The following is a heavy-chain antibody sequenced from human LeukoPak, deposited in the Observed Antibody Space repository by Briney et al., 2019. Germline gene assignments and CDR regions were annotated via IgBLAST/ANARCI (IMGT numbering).Heavy chain of an antibody. CDR2: IYYSGST. CDR1: GGSISSYY. J-gene: IGHJ4*02. CDR3: ARDSDWNDGFDY. D-gene: IGHD1-1*01. V-gene: IGHV4-59*01. Sequence: SETLSLTCTVSGGSISSYYWSWIRQPPGKGLEWIGYIYYSGSTNYNPSLKSRVTISVDMSKNQFSLKLSPVTAADTAVYYCARDSDWNDGFDYWGQGTLVTVSS.